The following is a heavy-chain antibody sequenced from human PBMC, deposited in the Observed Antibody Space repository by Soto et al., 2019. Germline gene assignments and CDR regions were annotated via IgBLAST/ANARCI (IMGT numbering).Heavy chain of an antibody. CDR2: FHTTGNT. CDR1: GGSISGYF. D-gene: IGHD3-16*01. CDR3: ARERRSRSHDS. Sequence: PSETLSLTCTVSGGSISGYFWSWIRQPAGKGLEWIGRFHTTGNTDTNPSLKSRVTMSVDTSKNQFSLNLTSVTAADTAMYYCARERRSRSHDSWGQGTLVTVSS. J-gene: IGHJ5*02. V-gene: IGHV4-4*07.